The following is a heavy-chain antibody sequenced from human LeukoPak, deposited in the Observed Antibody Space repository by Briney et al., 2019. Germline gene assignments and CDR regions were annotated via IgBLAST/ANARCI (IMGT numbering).Heavy chain of an antibody. CDR3: AREEYQLLVFDY. Sequence: SETLSLTCTVSGGSISSYYWSWIRQPPGKGLEWIGCIYTSGSTNYNPSLKSRVTISVDTSKNQFSLKLSSVTAADTAVYYCAREEYQLLVFDYWGQGTLVTVSS. D-gene: IGHD2-2*01. J-gene: IGHJ4*02. V-gene: IGHV4-59*01. CDR2: IYTSGST. CDR1: GGSISSYY.